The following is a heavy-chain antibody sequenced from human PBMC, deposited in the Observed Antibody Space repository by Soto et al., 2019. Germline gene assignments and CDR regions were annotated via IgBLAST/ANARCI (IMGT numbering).Heavy chain of an antibody. CDR2: VSANNGHT. J-gene: IGHJ6*02. D-gene: IGHD2-8*01. V-gene: IGHV1-18*01. CDR3: ARDIESVTAKHFFYYYGMDV. CDR1: GLTFSEYG. Sequence: XSVKVSCKSSGLTFSEYGRHLVRQAPGQGLEWMGWVSANNGHTNYAQNLQGRVSMTTDTSTSTAYMELRGLTFDDKAVYYCARDIESVTAKHFFYYYGMDVWGQGTRVTVSS.